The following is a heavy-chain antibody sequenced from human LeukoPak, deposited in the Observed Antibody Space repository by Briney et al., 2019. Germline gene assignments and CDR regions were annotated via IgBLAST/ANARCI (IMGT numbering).Heavy chain of an antibody. J-gene: IGHJ4*02. CDR1: GYRFANYW. CDR2: NNPGDSGA. Sequence: GESLKISCKGSGYRFANYWSAWVRQLRGKGLEWLGINNPGDSGARYSPFFRAEFTISVDKPISTSYCQWSALMPSNTPMITCAMSSAGWYAEFDYWGQGTLVTVSS. V-gene: IGHV5-51*04. D-gene: IGHD6-19*01. CDR3: AMSSAGWYAEFDY.